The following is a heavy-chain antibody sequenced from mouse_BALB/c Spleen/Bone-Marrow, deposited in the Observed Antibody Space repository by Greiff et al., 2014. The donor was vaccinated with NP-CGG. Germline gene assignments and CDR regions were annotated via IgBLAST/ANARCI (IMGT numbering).Heavy chain of an antibody. CDR3: ARKGYTGYFDV. Sequence: VKLVESGPGLVKPSQSLSITCTVSGFSSTTYGLHWVRQSPGKGLEWLGVIWSGGGTDYNAAFISRLIITKDNSKSQVFFKMNSLQTNDTAMYYCARKGYTGYFDVWGAGTTVAVSS. D-gene: IGHD2-2*01. CDR1: GFSSTTYG. V-gene: IGHV2-2*02. CDR2: IWSGGGT. J-gene: IGHJ1*01.